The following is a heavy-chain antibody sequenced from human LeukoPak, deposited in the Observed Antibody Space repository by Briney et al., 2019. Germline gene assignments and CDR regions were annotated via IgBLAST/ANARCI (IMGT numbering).Heavy chain of an antibody. CDR2: IYYTGTT. J-gene: IGHJ4*02. CDR3: ARARGISAAVHY. D-gene: IGHD6-13*01. Sequence: SETLSLTCSVSGGSINSYYWTWIRQPPGEGPGVIGYIYYTGTTNYNPSLESRVTMSVDTSKNQFSLKLSSVTAADTAVYYCARARGISAAVHYWGQGTLVTVSS. V-gene: IGHV4-59*01. CDR1: GGSINSYY.